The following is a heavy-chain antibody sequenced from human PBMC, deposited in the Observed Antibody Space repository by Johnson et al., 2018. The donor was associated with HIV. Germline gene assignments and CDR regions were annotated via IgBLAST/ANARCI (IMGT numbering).Heavy chain of an antibody. J-gene: IGHJ3*02. CDR1: GFTFSSYW. CDR2: IKQDGSEK. V-gene: IGHV3-7*01. CDR3: ASSQGSGEGAFDI. Sequence: VKLVESGGGLVQPGGSLRLSCAASGFTFSSYWMSWVRQAPGKGLEWVANIKQDGSEKYYVDSVKGRFTISRDNAKNSLYLQMNSLRAEDTAVYYCASSQGSGEGAFDIWGQGTRVTVSS.